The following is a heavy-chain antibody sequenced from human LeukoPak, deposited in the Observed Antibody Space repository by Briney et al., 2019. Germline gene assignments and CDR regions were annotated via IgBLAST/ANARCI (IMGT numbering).Heavy chain of an antibody. Sequence: PSETLSLTCTVSGGSISSSSYYWGWIRQPPGKGLGWIGSIYYSGSTYYNPSLRSRVTISVDASKNQFSLKLSSVTAADTAVYYCARLPAPYCSSTSCKAYWGQGTLVTVSS. CDR3: ARLPAPYCSSTSCKAY. D-gene: IGHD2-2*01. J-gene: IGHJ4*02. CDR2: IYYSGST. V-gene: IGHV4-39*01. CDR1: GGSISSSSYY.